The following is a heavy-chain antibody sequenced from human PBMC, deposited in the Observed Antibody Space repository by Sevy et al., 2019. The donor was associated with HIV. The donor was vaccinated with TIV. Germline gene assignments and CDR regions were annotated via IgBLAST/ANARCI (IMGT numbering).Heavy chain of an antibody. CDR1: GFTFSTYG. J-gene: IGHJ6*02. D-gene: IGHD2-2*01. CDR3: AKVTRIVVVPAAIDYYYGMDV. CDR2: IRFDGSIK. Sequence: GGFLRLSCAASGFTFSTYGMHWVRQAPGKGLEWMAFIRFDGSIKYYTDSVKGRLTISRDNSKNTLYLQMNSLRAEDTAVYFCAKVTRIVVVPAAIDYYYGMDVWGQGTTVTVSS. V-gene: IGHV3-30*02.